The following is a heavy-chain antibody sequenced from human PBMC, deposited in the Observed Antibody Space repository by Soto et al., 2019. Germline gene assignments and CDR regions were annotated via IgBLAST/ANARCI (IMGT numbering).Heavy chain of an antibody. Sequence: EVQLLESGGGLVQPGGSLRLSYAASGFTFSSYAMSWVRQAPGKGLEWVSAISGSGGSTYYADSVKGRFTISRDNSKNTLYLQMNSLRAEDTAVYYCAKDPASIAARPGWFDPWGQGTLVTVSS. CDR3: AKDPASIAARPGWFDP. CDR1: GFTFSSYA. CDR2: ISGSGGST. J-gene: IGHJ5*02. D-gene: IGHD6-6*01. V-gene: IGHV3-23*01.